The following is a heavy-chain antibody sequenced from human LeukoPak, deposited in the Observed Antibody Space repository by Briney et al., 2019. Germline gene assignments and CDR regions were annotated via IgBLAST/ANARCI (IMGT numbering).Heavy chain of an antibody. V-gene: IGHV1-69*06. Sequence: SVKVSCKVSGDTFSKFTINWLRQAPGQGLEWMGGTIRISGTRNYAQKFRNRVSITADKFTSTAYMEVNNLTSIDTAVYYRARGLIGYDFWYFDLWGRGTLVTVSS. D-gene: IGHD3-3*01. J-gene: IGHJ2*01. CDR1: GDTFSKFT. CDR2: TIRISGTR. CDR3: ARGLIGYDFWYFDL.